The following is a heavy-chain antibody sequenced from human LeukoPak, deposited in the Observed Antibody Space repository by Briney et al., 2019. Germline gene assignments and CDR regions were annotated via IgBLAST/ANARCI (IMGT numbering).Heavy chain of an antibody. J-gene: IGHJ4*02. V-gene: IGHV3-23*01. D-gene: IGHD6-19*01. CDR3: AKGSRQFSSDKAGPIDY. CDR1: GFTFSRNA. CDR2: ISDSGDFT. Sequence: TGGSLRLSCAGSGFTFSRNAMTWVRQAPGRGLEWVSSISDSGDFTYYADSVKGRFTISRDNSKSTLFVQMSSLRAEDTAVYYCAKGSRQFSSDKAGPIDYWGQGTLVTVSS.